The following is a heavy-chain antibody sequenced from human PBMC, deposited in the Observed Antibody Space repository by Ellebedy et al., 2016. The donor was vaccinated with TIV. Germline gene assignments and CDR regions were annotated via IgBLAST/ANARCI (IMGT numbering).Heavy chain of an antibody. V-gene: IGHV4-4*07. J-gene: IGHJ3*02. CDR1: GGSISSYY. CDR3: ARGPGAATEETFDI. D-gene: IGHD1-26*01. CDR2: IYTSGST. Sequence: MPSETLSLTCTVSGGSISSYYWSWIRQPAGKGLEWIGRIYTSGSTNYNPSLESRVTLSVDTSTSQFSLKLTSVTAADTAVYYCARGPGAATEETFDIWGQGTLVTVSS.